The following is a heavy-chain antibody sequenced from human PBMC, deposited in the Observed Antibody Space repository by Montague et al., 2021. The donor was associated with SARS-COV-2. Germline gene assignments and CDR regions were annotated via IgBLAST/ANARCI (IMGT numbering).Heavy chain of an antibody. V-gene: IGHV4-34*01. Sequence: SETLSLTCAVHGGSFSGYYWTWIRQSPGKDLEWIAEINHSGTTNYNFNPSLRSRVTVSVDTSKSQFSLKLSSVTAADTGVYYCARWDPQTLALIGLRGKSASDXWGQGTLVTVSS. D-gene: IGHD4-23*01. CDR1: GGSFSGYY. CDR3: ARWDPQTLALIGLRGKSASDX. CDR2: INHSGTT. J-gene: IGHJ4*02.